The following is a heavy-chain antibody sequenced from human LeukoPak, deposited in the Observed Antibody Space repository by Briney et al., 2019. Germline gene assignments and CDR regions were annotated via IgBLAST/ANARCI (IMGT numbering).Heavy chain of an antibody. CDR3: ARDGSGSYSSVYFDY. V-gene: IGHV4-61*02. D-gene: IGHD1-26*01. CDR2: IYTSGST. J-gene: IGHJ4*02. CDR1: GGSISSGSYY. Sequence: SETLSLTCTVSGGSISSGSYYWSWIRQPAGKGLEWIGRIYTSGSTNYNPSLKSRVTISVDTPKNQFSLKLSSVTAADTAVYYCARDGSGSYSSVYFDYWGQGTLVTVSS.